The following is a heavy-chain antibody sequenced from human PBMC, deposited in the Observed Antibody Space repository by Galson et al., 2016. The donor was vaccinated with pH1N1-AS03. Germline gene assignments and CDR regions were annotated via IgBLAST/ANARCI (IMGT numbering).Heavy chain of an antibody. Sequence: SLRLSCAASGFTFSSYVMHWVRQAPGRGLEWVAAIYKDGSLYFSADSVKGRFTISRDNSKNTLYLQMNNLRVEDTAVYYCARDQDYYDSSGYYDSWGQGTLVTVSS. CDR3: ARDQDYYDSSGYYDS. V-gene: IGHV3-30*04. J-gene: IGHJ4*02. D-gene: IGHD3-22*01. CDR2: IYKDGSLY. CDR1: GFTFSSYV.